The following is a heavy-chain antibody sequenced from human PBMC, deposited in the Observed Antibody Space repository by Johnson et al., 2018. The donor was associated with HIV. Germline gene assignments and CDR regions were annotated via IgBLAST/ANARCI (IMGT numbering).Heavy chain of an antibody. V-gene: IGHV3-33*01. J-gene: IGHJ3*02. CDR1: GFTFSNYA. CDR2: IWYDGSNN. D-gene: IGHD6-25*01. CDR3: AIGRGGFPRHVFVM. Sequence: QVQLVESGGGVVQPGRSLRLSCAASGFTFSNYAMHWVRQAPGKGLEWVAVIWYDGSNNYYADSVKGRFTISKDNSRNTLFLHMNSLRADDTAVYYCAIGRGGFPRHVFVMWGQGTMVTVSS.